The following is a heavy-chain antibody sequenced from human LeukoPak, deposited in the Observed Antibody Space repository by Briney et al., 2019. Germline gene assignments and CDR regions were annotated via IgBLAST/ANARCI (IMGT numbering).Heavy chain of an antibody. D-gene: IGHD5-24*01. CDR3: ASDGYNWNLDY. CDR2: TRSGGGDE. Sequence: GGSLRLSCTASGFTFGDYAMSWFRQAPGKGLEWVTFTRSGGGDEYYADSVKGRFTVSRDNSKNTLYLQVNNLRAEDTAVYYCASDGYNWNLDYWGQGTLVTVSS. CDR1: GFTFGDYA. V-gene: IGHV3-30*02. J-gene: IGHJ4*02.